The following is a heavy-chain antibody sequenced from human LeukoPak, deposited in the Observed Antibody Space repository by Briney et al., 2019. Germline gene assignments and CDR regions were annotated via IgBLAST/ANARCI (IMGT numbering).Heavy chain of an antibody. CDR2: IRGDNGNT. Sequence: ASVKVSCKASGYTFTSYYMHWVRQAPGQGLEWVGWIRGDNGNTNYAQKLQGRVTMTTDTSTSTAYMELRSLGSDETAVYYCARVDLLTGYYFFDYWGQGTLVTVSS. J-gene: IGHJ4*02. CDR3: ARVDLLTGYYFFDY. D-gene: IGHD3-9*01. V-gene: IGHV1-18*04. CDR1: GYTFTSYY.